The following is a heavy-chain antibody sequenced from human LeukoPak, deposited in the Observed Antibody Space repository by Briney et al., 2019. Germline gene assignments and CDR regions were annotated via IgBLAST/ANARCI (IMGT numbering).Heavy chain of an antibody. V-gene: IGHV1-18*01. J-gene: IGHJ4*02. D-gene: IGHD4-17*01. CDR1: GYTFTSYG. Sequence: AASVKVSCKASGYTFTSYGISWVRQAPGQGLEWMGWISAYNGNTNYAQKLQGRVTMTTDTSTSTAYMELRSLRSDDTAVYYCARDPGNSYGDYVFLDYWGQGTLVTVSS. CDR2: ISAYNGNT. CDR3: ARDPGNSYGDYVFLDY.